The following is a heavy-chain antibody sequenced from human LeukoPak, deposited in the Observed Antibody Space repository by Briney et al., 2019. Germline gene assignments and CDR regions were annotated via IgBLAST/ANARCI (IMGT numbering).Heavy chain of an antibody. V-gene: IGHV1-2*06. CDR2: INPNSGGT. CDR1: GYTFTGYY. J-gene: IGHJ4*02. D-gene: IGHD5-12*01. Sequence: ASVKVSCKASGYTFTGYYMHWVRQAPGQGLEWMGRINPNSGGTNYAQKFQGRVTMTRDTSISTAYMELSRLRSDDTAVYYCARDESLWWLQNDDVGGAIDYWGQGTLVTVSS. CDR3: ARDESLWWLQNDDVGGAIDY.